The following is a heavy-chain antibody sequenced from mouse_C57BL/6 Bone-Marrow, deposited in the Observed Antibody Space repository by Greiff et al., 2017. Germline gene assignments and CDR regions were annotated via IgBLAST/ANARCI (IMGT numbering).Heavy chain of an antibody. Sequence: VKLLESGAELVKPGASVKISCKVSGYAFSTYWMNWVKQRPGKGLEWIGQIYPGDGAPNYHGKFKGKATLTADKYSSTTYLQLIILTSEDSAVYFCARDWDYFDYWGQGTTLTVSS. V-gene: IGHV1-80*01. CDR2: IYPGDGAP. J-gene: IGHJ2*01. D-gene: IGHD4-1*01. CDR1: GYAFSTYW. CDR3: ARDWDYFDY.